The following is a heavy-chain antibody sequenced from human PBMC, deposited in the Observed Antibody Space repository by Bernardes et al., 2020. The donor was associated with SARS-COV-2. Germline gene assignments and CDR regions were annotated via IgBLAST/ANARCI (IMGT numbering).Heavy chain of an antibody. V-gene: IGHV3-74*01. J-gene: IGHJ4*02. CDR3: ARGSGNYYFDY. D-gene: IGHD1-26*01. CDR1: GFTFSSYW. CDR2: MNGDGTST. Sequence: GGSLRLSCAASGFTFSSYWLHWVRKVPGKGLVWVSRMNGDGTSTTYADSVKGRFTISRDNAKNTLYLQMSSLRVEDTAVYYCARGSGNYYFDYWGQGTLVTVSS.